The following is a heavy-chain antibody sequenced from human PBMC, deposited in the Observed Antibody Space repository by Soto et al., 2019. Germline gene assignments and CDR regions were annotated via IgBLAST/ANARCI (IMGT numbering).Heavy chain of an antibody. J-gene: IGHJ6*03. CDR2: ISGSGGST. V-gene: IGHV3-23*01. D-gene: IGHD3-3*01. CDR1: GFTFSSYA. CDR3: AKAAPLRFLEWNMGYYYYMDV. Sequence: HPGGSLRLSCAASGFTFSSYAMSWVRQAPGKGLEWVSAISGSGGSTYYADSVKGRFTISRDNSKNTLYLQMNSLRAEDTAVYYCAKAAPLRFLEWNMGYYYYMDVWGKGTTVTVSS.